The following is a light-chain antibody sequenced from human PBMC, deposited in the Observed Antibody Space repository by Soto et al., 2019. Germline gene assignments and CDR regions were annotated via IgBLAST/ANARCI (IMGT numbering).Light chain of an antibody. V-gene: IGLV1-44*01. CDR2: NNN. Sequence: QSVLTQPPSAYGTPGQRVTISCSGSSSNIGSNTVNWYQQLPGTAPKLLIYNNNQRPSGVPDRFSGSKSGTSASLAISGLQSEDEADYYGAAWDDSLNGLVFGTGTKLTVL. CDR1: SSNIGSNT. J-gene: IGLJ1*01. CDR3: AAWDDSLNGLV.